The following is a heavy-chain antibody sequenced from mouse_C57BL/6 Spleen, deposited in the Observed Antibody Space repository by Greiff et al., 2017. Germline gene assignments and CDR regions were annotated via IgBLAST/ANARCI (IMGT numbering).Heavy chain of an antibody. CDR1: GFNIKDYY. Sequence: EVQLQQSGAELVKPGASVKLSCTASGFNIKDYYMHWVKQRTEQGLEWIGRIDPEDGETKYAPEFQGKATITADTSSNTAYLQLSSLTSEDTAVYYCARSYYYGSSFFFDYWGQGTTLTVSS. CDR2: IDPEDGET. J-gene: IGHJ2*01. V-gene: IGHV14-2*01. D-gene: IGHD1-1*01. CDR3: ARSYYYGSSFFFDY.